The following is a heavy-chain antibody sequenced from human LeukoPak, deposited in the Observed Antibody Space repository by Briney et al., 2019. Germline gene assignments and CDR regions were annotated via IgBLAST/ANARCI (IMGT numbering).Heavy chain of an antibody. CDR3: ARGSESSSFYDSSGYYHGAFDI. V-gene: IGHV3-66*01. J-gene: IGHJ3*02. CDR2: LYSGGST. CDR1: GFTVSSNY. Sequence: GGSLRLSCAASGFTVSSNYMTWVRQAPGKGLEWVSVLYSGGSTYYADSVKGRFTISRDNSKKTLYLQMNSLRAEDTAVYYCARGSESSSFYDSSGYYHGAFDIWGQGTMVTVSS. D-gene: IGHD3-22*01.